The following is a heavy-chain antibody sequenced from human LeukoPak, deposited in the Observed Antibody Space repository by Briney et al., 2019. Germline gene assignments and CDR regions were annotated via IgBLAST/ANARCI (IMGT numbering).Heavy chain of an antibody. Sequence: SQTLSLTCAISGDSVSSNSAAWNWIRQSPSRGLEWLGRTYYRSKWYNDYAVSVKSRITINPDTSKNQFSLQLNSVTPEDTAVYYCASGTRYGYSYGWSFDCWGQGTLVTVSS. CDR3: ASGTRYGYSYGWSFDC. CDR1: GDSVSSNSAA. CDR2: TYYRSKWYN. V-gene: IGHV6-1*01. J-gene: IGHJ4*02. D-gene: IGHD5-18*01.